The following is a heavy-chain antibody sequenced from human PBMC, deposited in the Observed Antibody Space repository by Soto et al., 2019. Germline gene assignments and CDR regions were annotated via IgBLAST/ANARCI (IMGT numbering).Heavy chain of an antibody. J-gene: IGHJ4*02. CDR1: GFTFSAYG. Sequence: QVQLVESGGGVVQPGKSLRLSCAASGFTFSAYGMHWVRQAPGKGLEWVTFISFNGKNTGYADSVKGRFTVSRDNARNTLYLQMNSLRAEDTAVYYCADIGGYDSVGGAYWGQGALVTVSS. CDR2: ISFNGKNT. V-gene: IGHV3-33*05. CDR3: ADIGGYDSVGGAY. D-gene: IGHD3-16*01.